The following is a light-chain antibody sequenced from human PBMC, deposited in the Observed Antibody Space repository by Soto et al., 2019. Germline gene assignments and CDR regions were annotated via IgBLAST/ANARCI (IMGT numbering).Light chain of an antibody. V-gene: IGKV3-15*01. CDR3: QQYNTWHPKMA. Sequence: VVTQSPATLSVFPGETATLSCRASQSVSSDLAWYQQRPGQAPRLLIYGASTRATGIPARFRGSGSGTEFRLTISSLQSKDFATYYCQQYNTWHPKMAFGRGTKV. J-gene: IGKJ1*01. CDR2: GAS. CDR1: QSVSSD.